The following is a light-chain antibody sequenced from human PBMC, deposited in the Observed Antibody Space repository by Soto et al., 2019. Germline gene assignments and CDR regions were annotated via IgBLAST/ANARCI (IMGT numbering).Light chain of an antibody. CDR2: YDS. CDR3: QVWDSSSDHWV. CDR1: NIGRNI. J-gene: IGLJ3*02. V-gene: IGLV3-21*04. Sequence: SYVLTQPPSVSVAPGKTATITCGGNNIGRNIVHWYQQKPGQAPVLVIYYDSDRPSGIPERFSGSNSGNTATLTISRVELGDEADYYCQVWDSSSDHWVFGGGTKLTV.